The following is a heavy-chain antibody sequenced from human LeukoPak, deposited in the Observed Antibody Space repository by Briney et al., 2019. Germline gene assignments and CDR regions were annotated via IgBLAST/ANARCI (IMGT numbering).Heavy chain of an antibody. CDR1: GYTFIRYY. Sequence: ASVKVSCKASGYTFIRYYIHWVRQAPGQGLEWMGIVNPSGDSTNYAQKFQGRVTMTRDTSTSTVYMELSSLRSEDTAVYYCAKEYCSSTSCYIDYWGQGTLVTVSS. V-gene: IGHV1-46*01. D-gene: IGHD2-2*01. CDR2: VNPSGDST. CDR3: AKEYCSSTSCYIDY. J-gene: IGHJ4*02.